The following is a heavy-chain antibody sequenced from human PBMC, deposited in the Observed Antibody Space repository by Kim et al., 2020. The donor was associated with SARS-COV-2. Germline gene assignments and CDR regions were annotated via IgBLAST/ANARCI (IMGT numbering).Heavy chain of an antibody. D-gene: IGHD3-22*01. V-gene: IGHV3-48*02. CDR3: ARIRGAQLGYYYDSSGLFACMDV. J-gene: IGHJ6*02. CDR1: GFTFSSYS. CDR2: ISSSSSTI. Sequence: GGSLRLSCAASGFTFSSYSMNWVRQAPGKGLEWVSYISSSSSTIYYADSVKGRFTISRDNAKNSLYLQMNSLRDEDTAVYYCARIRGAQLGYYYDSSGLFACMDVWGQGTTVTVSS.